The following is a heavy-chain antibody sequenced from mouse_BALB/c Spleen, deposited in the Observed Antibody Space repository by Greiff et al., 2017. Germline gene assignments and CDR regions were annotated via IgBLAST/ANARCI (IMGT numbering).Heavy chain of an antibody. J-gene: IGHJ4*01. CDR1: GFTFTDYY. CDR2: IRNKANGYTT. D-gene: IGHD2-14*01. CDR3: ARYDGAMDY. Sequence: EVMLVESGGGLVQPGGSLRLSCATSGFTFTDYYMSWVRQPPGKALEWLGFIRNKANGYTTEYSASVKGRFTISRDNSQSILYLQMNTLRAEDSATYYCARYDGAMDYWGQGTSVTVSS. V-gene: IGHV7-3*02.